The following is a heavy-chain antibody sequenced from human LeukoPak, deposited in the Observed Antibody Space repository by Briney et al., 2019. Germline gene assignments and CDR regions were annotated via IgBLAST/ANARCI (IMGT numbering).Heavy chain of an antibody. J-gene: IGHJ6*03. V-gene: IGHV4-59*01. D-gene: IGHD7-27*01. CDR3: ARRTGAYYYYYMDV. Sequence: SETLSLTCTVSGGSISSYYWSWIRQPPGKGLEWIGYIYYSGSTNYNPSLKSRVTISVDTSKNQFSLKLSSVTAADTAVYYCARRTGAYYYYYMDVWGKGTTVTVSS. CDR2: IYYSGST. CDR1: GGSISSYY.